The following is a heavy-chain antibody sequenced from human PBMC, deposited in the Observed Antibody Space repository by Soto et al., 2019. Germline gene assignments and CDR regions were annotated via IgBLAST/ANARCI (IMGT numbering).Heavy chain of an antibody. Sequence: PSETLSLTCTVSGGSISSSSYYWGWIRQPPGKGLEWIGSIYYSGSTYYNPSLKSRVTISVDTSKNQFSLKLSSVTAADTAVYYCARDRIAAAGTHYYYYYGMDVWGQGTTVTVSS. D-gene: IGHD6-13*01. J-gene: IGHJ6*02. V-gene: IGHV4-39*02. CDR1: GGSISSSSYY. CDR3: ARDRIAAAGTHYYYYYGMDV. CDR2: IYYSGST.